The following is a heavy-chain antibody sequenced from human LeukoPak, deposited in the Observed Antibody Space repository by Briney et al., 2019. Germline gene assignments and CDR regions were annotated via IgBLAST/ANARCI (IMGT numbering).Heavy chain of an antibody. CDR3: ARNAVWFGEPN. J-gene: IGHJ4*02. V-gene: IGHV4-59*08. CDR1: GGSISSYY. Sequence: PSETLSLTCTVSGGSISSYYWSWLRQPPGKGLEWIGYIYYSGSTNYNPSLKSRVTISVDTSENQFSLKLSSVTAADTAVYYCARNAVWFGEPNWGQGTLVTVSS. D-gene: IGHD3-10*01. CDR2: IYYSGST.